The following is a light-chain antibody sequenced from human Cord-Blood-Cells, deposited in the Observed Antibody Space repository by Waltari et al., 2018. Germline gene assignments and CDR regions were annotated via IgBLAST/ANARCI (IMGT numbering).Light chain of an antibody. CDR3: SSYTSSSTPYV. Sequence: QSALTQPASVSGSPGHSITISCTGTSSAVGGYNYVSWYQQHPGKAPKLMIYAVSNRPSGVSNRFSGSKSGNTASLTISGLQAEDEADYYCSSYTSSSTPYVFGTGTKVTVL. J-gene: IGLJ1*01. V-gene: IGLV2-14*01. CDR1: SSAVGGYNY. CDR2: AVS.